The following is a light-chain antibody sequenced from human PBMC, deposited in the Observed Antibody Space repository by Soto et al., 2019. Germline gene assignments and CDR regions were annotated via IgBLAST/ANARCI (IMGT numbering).Light chain of an antibody. V-gene: IGKV4-1*01. CDR3: QQYYRDPYT. Sequence: DIVMTQSPDSLAVSLGEMATINCKSSQSVLASSNNQDYLAWYQQKLGQPPKLLIAWASTREYGVPDRLSGSGSGTDFTLTISSLQAEDVAVYYGQQYYRDPYTFGQGPKLEIK. J-gene: IGKJ2*01. CDR2: WAS. CDR1: QSVLASSNNQDY.